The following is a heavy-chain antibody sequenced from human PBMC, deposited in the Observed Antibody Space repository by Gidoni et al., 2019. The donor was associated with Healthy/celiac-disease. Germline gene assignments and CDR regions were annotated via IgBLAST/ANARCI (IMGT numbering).Heavy chain of an antibody. CDR2: INHSGST. V-gene: IGHV4-34*01. D-gene: IGHD2-2*01. CDR3: ARGRVVPAAHYYYGMDV. CDR1: GGSFSGYY. J-gene: IGHJ6*02. Sequence: QVQLQQWGAGLLNPSETLSLTCAVYGGSFSGYYWSWIRQPPGKGLEWIGEINHSGSTNYNPSLKSRVTISVDTSKNQFALKLSSVTAADTAVYYCARGRVVPAAHYYYGMDVWGQGTTVTVSS.